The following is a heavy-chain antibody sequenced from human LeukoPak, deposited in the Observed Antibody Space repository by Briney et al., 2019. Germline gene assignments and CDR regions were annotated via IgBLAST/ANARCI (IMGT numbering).Heavy chain of an antibody. CDR3: ARAGITIFGVVDY. J-gene: IGHJ4*02. CDR2: INHSGST. D-gene: IGHD3-3*01. CDR1: GGSFSGYY. V-gene: IGHV4-34*01. Sequence: SETLSLTCAVYGGSFSGYYWSWIRQPPGKGLEWIGEINHSGSTNYNPSLKSRVTISVDTFKNQFSLKLSSVTAADTAVYYCARAGITIFGVVDYWGQGTLVTVSS.